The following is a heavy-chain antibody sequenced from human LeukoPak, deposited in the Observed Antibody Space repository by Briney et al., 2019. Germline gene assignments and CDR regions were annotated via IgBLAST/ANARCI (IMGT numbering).Heavy chain of an antibody. CDR1: GFTFSSYG. CDR3: ARDGGGDSNYYYYYMDV. D-gene: IGHD3-16*01. V-gene: IGHV3-33*01. CDR2: IWYDGSNK. Sequence: GGSLRLSCAASGFTFSSYGMHWVRQAPGKRLEWVAVIWYDGSNKYYADSVKGRFTISRDNSKNTLYLQMNSLRAEDTAVYYCARDGGGDSNYYYYYMDVWGKGTTVTVSS. J-gene: IGHJ6*03.